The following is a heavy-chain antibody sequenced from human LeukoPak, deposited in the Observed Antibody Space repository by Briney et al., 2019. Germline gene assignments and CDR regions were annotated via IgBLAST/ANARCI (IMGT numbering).Heavy chain of an antibody. CDR1: GFTFSSFD. Sequence: TGGPLRLSCAPSGFTFSSFDMHRVRQRPDKGLEWVAFIKFDGSQKYYADSVRGRFTVSRYNSRNMLYLQLDSLRDDDTAVYFCARRLHDSGSYSADYWGQGTLVTVSS. D-gene: IGHD3-10*01. CDR2: IKFDGSQK. J-gene: IGHJ4*02. CDR3: ARRLHDSGSYSADY. V-gene: IGHV3-30*02.